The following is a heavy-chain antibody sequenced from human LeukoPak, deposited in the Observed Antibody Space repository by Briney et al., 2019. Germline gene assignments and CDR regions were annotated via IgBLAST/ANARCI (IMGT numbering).Heavy chain of an antibody. J-gene: IGHJ4*02. V-gene: IGHV1-2*02. CDR1: GYTFTGYY. D-gene: IGHD5-12*01. Sequence: ASVKVSCKASGYTFTGYYMHWVRQAPGQGLEWMGWINPNSGGTNYAQKFQGRVTMTRDTSISTAYMELSRLRSDDTAVYYCASFGSGYDSGARDYFDYWGQGTLVTVSS. CDR3: ASFGSGYDSGARDYFDY. CDR2: INPNSGGT.